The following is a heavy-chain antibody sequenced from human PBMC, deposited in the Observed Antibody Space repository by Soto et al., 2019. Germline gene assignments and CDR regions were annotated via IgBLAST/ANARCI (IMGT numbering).Heavy chain of an antibody. D-gene: IGHD4-17*01. CDR3: ARRATTVTYDAFDI. CDR1: GGSISSSTYY. CDR2: IYYSGTA. Sequence: QLQLQESGPGLVKPSETLSLTCSVSGGSISSSTYYWGWVRQPPGKGLEWIGSIYYSGTAHYTPSLKSRITISVDTSKTQFSLTLSAVTAADTAVYYCARRATTVTYDAFDIWGQGTMVTVSS. V-gene: IGHV4-39*01. J-gene: IGHJ3*02.